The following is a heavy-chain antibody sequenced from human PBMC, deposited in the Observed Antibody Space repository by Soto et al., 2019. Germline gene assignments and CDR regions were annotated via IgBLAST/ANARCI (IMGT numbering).Heavy chain of an antibody. Sequence: QVQLVQSGAEVKKPGASVKVSCKASGYTFTNFDIHWVRQATGQGLEWMGWINPNSDTTNYAQKFQDRVTMTTNTSIDTAYMQVSTPRSQDTAIYYSAKPYYNASFLFTAWGQGTLVTVSS. J-gene: IGHJ5*02. CDR3: AKPYYNASFLFTA. V-gene: IGHV1-8*01. D-gene: IGHD3-10*01. CDR1: GYTFTNFD. CDR2: INPNSDTT.